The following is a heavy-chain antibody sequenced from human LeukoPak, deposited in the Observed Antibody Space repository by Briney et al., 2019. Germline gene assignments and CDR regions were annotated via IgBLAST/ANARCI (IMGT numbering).Heavy chain of an antibody. V-gene: IGHV4-59*11. D-gene: IGHD2-21*01. CDR2: IYYSGST. Sequence: SETLSLTCTVSGGSISSHYWSWIRQPPGKGLEWIGYIYYSGSTNYNPSLKSRVTISVDTSKNQFSLKLNSVTAADTAVYYCARDVVGFDPWGQGTLVTVSS. CDR1: GGSISSHY. J-gene: IGHJ5*02. CDR3: ARDVVGFDP.